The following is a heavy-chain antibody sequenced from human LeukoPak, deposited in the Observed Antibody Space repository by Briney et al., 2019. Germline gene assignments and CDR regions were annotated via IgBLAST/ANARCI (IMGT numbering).Heavy chain of an antibody. J-gene: IGHJ5*02. V-gene: IGHV4-31*03. D-gene: IGHD4-17*01. CDR2: IYYSGST. CDR1: GGSISSGGYY. Sequence: SETPSLTCTVSGGSISSGGYYWSWIRQHPGKGLEWIGYIYYSGSTYYNPSLKSRVTISVDTSKNQFSLKLSSVTAADTAVYYCARDRGDYTAGWFDPWGQGTLVTVSS. CDR3: ARDRGDYTAGWFDP.